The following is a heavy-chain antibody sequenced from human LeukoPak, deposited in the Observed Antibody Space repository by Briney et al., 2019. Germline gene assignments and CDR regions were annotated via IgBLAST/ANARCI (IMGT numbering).Heavy chain of an antibody. CDR2: ISSNGGST. CDR3: ARFSCSSTSCYKDDAFDI. CDR1: GFTFSSYD. D-gene: IGHD2-2*01. Sequence: GGSLRLSCAASGFTFSSYDMHWVRQAPGKGLEYVSAISSNGGSTYYANSVKGRFTISRDNSKNTLYLQMGSLRAEDMAVYYCARFSCSSTSCYKDDAFDIWGQGTMVTVSS. J-gene: IGHJ3*02. V-gene: IGHV3-64*01.